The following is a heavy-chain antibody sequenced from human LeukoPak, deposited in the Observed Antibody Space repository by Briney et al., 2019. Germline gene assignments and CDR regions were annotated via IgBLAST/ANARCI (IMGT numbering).Heavy chain of an antibody. V-gene: IGHV1-18*01. CDR2: ISAYNGNT. CDR1: GYTFTSCG. Sequence: GASVKASCKASGYTFTSCGISWVRQAPGQGLEWMGWISAYNGNTNYAQKLQGRVTMTTDTSASTAYMELRSLRSDDTAVYYCVREGFGSGRSSSPYYYYYMDVWGKGTTVTISS. J-gene: IGHJ6*03. D-gene: IGHD6-19*01. CDR3: VREGFGSGRSSSPYYYYYMDV.